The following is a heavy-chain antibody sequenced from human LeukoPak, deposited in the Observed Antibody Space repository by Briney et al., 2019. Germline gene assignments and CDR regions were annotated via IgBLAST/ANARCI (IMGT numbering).Heavy chain of an antibody. CDR1: GFSFSTQR. CDR2: INIDERIT. CDR3: ARDQYDTWSRRGNFDS. J-gene: IGHJ4*02. V-gene: IGHV3-74*01. D-gene: IGHD3-3*01. Sequence: GGSLRLSCAASGFSFSTQRMHWVRQAPGKGLVWVSYINIDERITGYADSVKGRFTISRDNAKNTLYLQMNSLRAEDTAVFYCARDQYDTWSRRGNFDSWGQGTLVIVSS.